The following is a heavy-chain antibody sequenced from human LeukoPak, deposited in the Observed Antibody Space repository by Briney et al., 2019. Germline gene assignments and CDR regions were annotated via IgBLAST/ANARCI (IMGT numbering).Heavy chain of an antibody. Sequence: ASVKVSCKASGYTFTGYYMHWVRQAPGQGLEWMGWINPNSGGTNYAQTFQGRVTMTRDTSISTAYMELSRLRSDDTADYFCATDRGDGYNYYMDVWGKGTTVTVSS. J-gene: IGHJ6*03. CDR2: INPNSGGT. D-gene: IGHD3-10*01. CDR3: ATDRGDGYNYYMDV. CDR1: GYTFTGYY. V-gene: IGHV1-2*02.